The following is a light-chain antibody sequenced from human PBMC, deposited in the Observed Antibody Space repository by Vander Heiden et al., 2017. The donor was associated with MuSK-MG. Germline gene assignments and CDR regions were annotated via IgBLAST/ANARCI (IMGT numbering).Light chain of an antibody. CDR2: STS. CDR1: QSVRSSQ. CDR3: QQYGSAPLT. Sequence: EIVLTQSPGTLSLSPGERATLSCRASQSVRSSQLAWYQQKPGQATRLVIYSTSSRATDFPDRFSGSGSGRDFTLTINRLEPEDFAVYYCQQYGSAPLTFGGGTTVEIK. J-gene: IGKJ4*01. V-gene: IGKV3-20*01.